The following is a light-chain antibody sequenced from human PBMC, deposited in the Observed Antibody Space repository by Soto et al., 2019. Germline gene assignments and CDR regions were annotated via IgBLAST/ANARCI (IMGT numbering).Light chain of an antibody. CDR3: QQYNSYSAT. Sequence: DIQMNQSPSTLSASVGDRVTITCRASQSISSWLAWYQQKPGKAPKLLIYKASSLESGVPSRFSGSGSGTEFTLTISSLQPDDFATYYCQQYNSYSATFGQGTKV. CDR2: KAS. J-gene: IGKJ1*01. V-gene: IGKV1-5*03. CDR1: QSISSW.